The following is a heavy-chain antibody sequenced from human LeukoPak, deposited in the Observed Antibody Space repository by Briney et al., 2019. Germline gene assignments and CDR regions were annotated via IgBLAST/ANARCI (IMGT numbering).Heavy chain of an antibody. CDR3: AREAGIAARLVVY. CDR1: GFTFSSYS. D-gene: IGHD6-6*01. CDR2: ISSSSSYI. Sequence: GGSLRLSCAASGFTFSSYSMNWVRQAPGKGLEWVSSISSSSSYIYYADSVKGRFTISRDNAKNSLYLQMNSLRAEDTAVYYCAREAGIAARLVVYWGQGTLVTVSS. V-gene: IGHV3-21*01. J-gene: IGHJ4*02.